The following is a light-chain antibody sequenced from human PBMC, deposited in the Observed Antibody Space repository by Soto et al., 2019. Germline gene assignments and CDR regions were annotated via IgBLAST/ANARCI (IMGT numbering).Light chain of an antibody. J-gene: IGKJ1*01. V-gene: IGKV1-39*01. CDR2: AAS. Sequence: DIEMTQSPSSLSASVGDRATISCRASQTISSYLNWYQQSAGKAPKLLIYAASKLQSEAPYKFSGSGSGTDFALTISSLQPEDFATYYCQQSYSTAVTFGQGTKVEIK. CDR3: QQSYSTAVT. CDR1: QTISSY.